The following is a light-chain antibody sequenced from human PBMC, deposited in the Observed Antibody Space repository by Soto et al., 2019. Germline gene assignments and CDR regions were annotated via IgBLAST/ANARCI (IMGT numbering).Light chain of an antibody. CDR1: QGIDSY. J-gene: IGKJ2*01. V-gene: IGKV1-9*01. CDR3: QQLYTYPYT. Sequence: IQLTQSPTSLSASVGDRVTIPCRASQGIDSYLAWYQRKPGEAPKLLIYSASTLQSGVPSRFSGRGSGTDFTLSISSLQPEDFANYYCQQLYTYPYTFGQGTKVEIK. CDR2: SAS.